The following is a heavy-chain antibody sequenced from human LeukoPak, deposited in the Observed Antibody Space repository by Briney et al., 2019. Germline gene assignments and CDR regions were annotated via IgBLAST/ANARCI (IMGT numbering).Heavy chain of an antibody. V-gene: IGHV3-23*01. J-gene: IGHJ5*02. CDR2: ISGSGGST. Sequence: GGSLRLSCAASGFTFSSYAMSWVRQAPGKGLEWVSAISGSGGSTYYADSVKGRLTISRDNSKNTLYLQMNSLRAEDTAVYYCAKALDYYDSSGYPYNWFDPWGQGTLVTVSS. CDR1: GFTFSSYA. D-gene: IGHD3-22*01. CDR3: AKALDYYDSSGYPYNWFDP.